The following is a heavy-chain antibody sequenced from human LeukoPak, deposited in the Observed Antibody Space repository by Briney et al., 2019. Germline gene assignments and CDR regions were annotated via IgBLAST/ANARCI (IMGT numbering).Heavy chain of an antibody. D-gene: IGHD3-10*01. V-gene: IGHV1-8*01. CDR1: GYTLTSYD. CDR3: ARRGLSIKHWFDP. CDR2: MNPNSGNT. J-gene: IGHJ5*02. Sequence: GASVKVSCKASGYTLTSYDINWVRQATGQGLEWMGWMNPNSGNTGYAQKFQGRVTMTRNTSISTAYMELSSLRSEDTAVYYCARRGLSIKHWFDPWGQGTLVTVSS.